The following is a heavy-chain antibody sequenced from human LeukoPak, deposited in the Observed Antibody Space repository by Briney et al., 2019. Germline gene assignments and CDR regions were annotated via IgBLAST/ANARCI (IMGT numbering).Heavy chain of an antibody. J-gene: IGHJ4*02. V-gene: IGHV3-30-3*01. Sequence: GRSLRLSCAASGFTFSTYAMHWVRQAPGKGLEWVAVISYDGSSKDYADSVKGRFTISRDNSKDTLYLQMNSLSAEDTAVYYCASRRLWLQNGESAFDYWGQGTLVTVSS. CDR3: ASRRLWLQNGESAFDY. D-gene: IGHD5-18*01. CDR1: GFTFSTYA. CDR2: ISYDGSSK.